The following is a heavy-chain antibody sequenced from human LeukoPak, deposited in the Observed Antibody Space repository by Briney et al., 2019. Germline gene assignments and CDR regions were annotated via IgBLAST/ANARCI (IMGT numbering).Heavy chain of an antibody. CDR2: ISGSAGST. Sequence: PGGPLRLSCAASGFTFSSYSMSWVRQAPGKGLEWVSAISGSAGSTFYADSVKGRFTISRDNSKNTLYLQMNSLRAEDTAVYFCAVDYDVLTGYYTDLGYWGQGTLVTVSS. CDR1: GFTFSSYS. V-gene: IGHV3-23*01. D-gene: IGHD3-9*01. CDR3: AVDYDVLTGYYTDLGY. J-gene: IGHJ4*02.